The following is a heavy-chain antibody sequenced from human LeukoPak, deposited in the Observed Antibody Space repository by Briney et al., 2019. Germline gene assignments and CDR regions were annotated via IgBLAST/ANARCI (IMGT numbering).Heavy chain of an antibody. CDR3: ATASGYYPVYYYYMDV. J-gene: IGHJ6*03. CDR1: GYTLTELS. V-gene: IGHV1-24*01. CDR2: FDPEDGET. D-gene: IGHD3-3*01. Sequence: ASVKVSCKVSGYTLTELSMHWVRQAPGKGLEWMGGFDPEDGETIYAQKLQGRVTMTEDTSTDTAYMELSSLRSEDTAVYYCATASGYYPVYYYYMDVWGKGTTVTVSS.